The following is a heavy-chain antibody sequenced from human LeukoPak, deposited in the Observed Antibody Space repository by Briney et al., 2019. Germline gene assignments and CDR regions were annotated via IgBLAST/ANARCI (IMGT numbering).Heavy chain of an antibody. CDR3: ARVDSWYIAFDI. V-gene: IGHV4-34*01. Sequence: PSETLSLTCAVYGGSFSGYYWSWIRQPPGKGLEWIGEINHSGSTNYNPSLKSRVTISVDTSKNQFSLKLSSVTAADTAVYYCARVDSWYIAFDIWGQGTMVTVSS. D-gene: IGHD6-13*01. CDR1: GGSFSGYY. J-gene: IGHJ3*02. CDR2: INHSGST.